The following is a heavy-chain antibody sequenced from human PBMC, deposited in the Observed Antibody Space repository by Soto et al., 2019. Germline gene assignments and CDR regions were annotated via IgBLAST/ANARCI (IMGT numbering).Heavy chain of an antibody. CDR2: INPSGGST. J-gene: IGHJ4*02. Sequence: ASVKVSCKASGYTFTSYYMHWVRQAPGQGLEWMGIINPSGGSTSYAQKFQGRVTMTRATSTSTVYMELSSLRSEDTAVYYCAGAYGSGSYPDYWGQGTLVTVSS. D-gene: IGHD3-10*01. V-gene: IGHV1-46*01. CDR1: GYTFTSYY. CDR3: AGAYGSGSYPDY.